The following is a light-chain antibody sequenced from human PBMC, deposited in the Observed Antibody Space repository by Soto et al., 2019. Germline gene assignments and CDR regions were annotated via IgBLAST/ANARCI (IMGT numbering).Light chain of an antibody. V-gene: IGKV2-28*01. Sequence: IVMTQSPLSLPVTPGEPASISCRSSQSLLHSNGYNFLVWYLQKPGQSPKLLIHMGSNRASGVPDRFSGSGSGTDVTLKISRVEAEDVGIYYCMQALQAPRTFGQGTKVEIK. CDR3: MQALQAPRT. CDR1: QSLLHSNGYNF. J-gene: IGKJ1*01. CDR2: MGS.